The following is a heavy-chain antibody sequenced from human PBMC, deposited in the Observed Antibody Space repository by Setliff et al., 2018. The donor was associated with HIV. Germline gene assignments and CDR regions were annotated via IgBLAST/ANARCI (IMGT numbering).Heavy chain of an antibody. CDR2: IKSVFDGGAA. CDR3: TADIPVPLAQIDY. V-gene: IGHV3-15*01. D-gene: IGHD1-1*01. CDR1: GLTFSNAW. Sequence: GSLRLSCAASGLTFSNAWMSWVRQAPGKGLEWVGRIKSVFDGGAADYAAPVTGRFTISRDDSKTTLYLQMNSLKTEDTAVYYCTADIPVPLAQIDYWGQGTLVTVSS. J-gene: IGHJ4*02.